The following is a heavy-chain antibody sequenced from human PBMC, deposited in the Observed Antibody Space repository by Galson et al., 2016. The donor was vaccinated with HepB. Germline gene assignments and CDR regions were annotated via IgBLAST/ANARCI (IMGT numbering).Heavy chain of an antibody. CDR1: GFTFSSYA. CDR3: AKGYSSGRSYFDY. Sequence: SLRLSCAASGFTFSSYAMNWVRQAPGKGLEWVSVIRTAVSTYYADSVKGRFTISRDNSKNTLYLQMNSLRAEDTAVYYCAKGYSSGRSYFDYWGQGTLVTVSS. J-gene: IGHJ4*02. V-gene: IGHV3-23*01. D-gene: IGHD6-19*01. CDR2: IRTAVST.